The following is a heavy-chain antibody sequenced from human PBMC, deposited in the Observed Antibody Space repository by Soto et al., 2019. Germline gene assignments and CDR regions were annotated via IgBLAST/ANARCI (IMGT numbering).Heavy chain of an antibody. D-gene: IGHD3-22*01. CDR2: TSYDGGIK. J-gene: IGHJ4*02. CDR3: ATESPGGYYFHY. V-gene: IGHV3-30-3*01. Sequence: PGGSLRLSCAASGFTFSTYAMHWVRQAPGKGLEWVAVTSYDGGIKHYADSVKGRFTISRDNSKNTLYLQMTTLRAEDTAVYYCATESPGGYYFHYWGQGTLVTVSS. CDR1: GFTFSTYA.